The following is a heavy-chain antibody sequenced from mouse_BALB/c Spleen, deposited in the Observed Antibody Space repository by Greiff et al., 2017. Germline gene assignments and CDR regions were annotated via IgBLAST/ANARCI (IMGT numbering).Heavy chain of an antibody. CDR2: ISYSGST. D-gene: IGHD1-1*01. V-gene: IGHV3-2*02. Sequence: EVKLQESGPGLVKPSQSLSLTRTVTGYSITSDYAWNWSRQFPGNKLEWMGYISYSGSTSYNPSLKRRIPITRDTSKNQFFLQLNSVTTEDTATDYCAKITTVVGAMDYWGQGTSVTVSA. CDR1: GYSITSDYA. J-gene: IGHJ4*01. CDR3: AKITTVVGAMDY.